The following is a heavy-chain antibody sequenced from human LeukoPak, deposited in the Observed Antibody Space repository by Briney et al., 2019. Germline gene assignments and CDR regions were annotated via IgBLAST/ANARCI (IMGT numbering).Heavy chain of an antibody. V-gene: IGHV3-48*03. D-gene: IGHD5-24*01. CDR2: ISSGGSSI. CDR3: ARRQFYYYGMDV. Sequence: GGSLRLSCAASGFTFNTYEMNWVRQAPGKGLEWVSYISSGGSSIYYADSVKGRFTISRDNAKNSLYLHMNSLRAEDTAVYYCARRQFYYYGMDVWGQGTTVTVSS. J-gene: IGHJ6*02. CDR1: GFTFNTYE.